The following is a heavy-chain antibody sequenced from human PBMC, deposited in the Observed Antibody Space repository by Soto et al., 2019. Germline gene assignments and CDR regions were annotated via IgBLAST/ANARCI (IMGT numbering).Heavy chain of an antibody. CDR2: ISYDGSNY. CDR1: GFTFRSYG. J-gene: IGHJ6*02. CDR3: AKGYSGTGGMDV. Sequence: QVQLVESGGGVVQPGRSLRLSCAASGFTFRSYGMHWVRQAPGKGLEWVAIISYDGSNYYHADSVKGRFTISRDNSKTTLYLQMNSLRAEDPAVYYCAKGYSGTGGMDVWGQGTTVTVSS. V-gene: IGHV3-30*18. D-gene: IGHD5-12*01.